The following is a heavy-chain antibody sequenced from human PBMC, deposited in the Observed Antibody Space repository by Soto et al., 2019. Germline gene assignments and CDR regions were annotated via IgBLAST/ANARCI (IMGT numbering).Heavy chain of an antibody. CDR3: ARVTIFEYWFDP. V-gene: IGHV4-4*09. Sequence: PSETLSLTCTFRYSSISTYYSSWSRQPPGKELEWIGNIYNSGSAHYQTPLKSRVTMSVETSKNNFSLRLTSVTAADTAVYYCARVTIFEYWFDPWGQGILVTVS. CDR2: IYNSGSA. CDR1: YSSISTYY. D-gene: IGHD3-3*01. J-gene: IGHJ5*02.